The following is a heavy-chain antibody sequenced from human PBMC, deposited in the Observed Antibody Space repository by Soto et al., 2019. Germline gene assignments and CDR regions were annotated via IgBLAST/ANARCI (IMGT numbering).Heavy chain of an antibody. J-gene: IGHJ4*02. CDR3: ARGACSGGNCYSFHFDY. Sequence: QVQLVQSGAEVKKPGASVKVSCKASGYTFTSYAMHWVRQAPGQRLEWMGWINAGNGNTQYSQKFQGRXTXTXXTSASTAYMDLSSLRSEDTAVYFCARGACSGGNCYSFHFDYWGQGTLVTVSS. CDR2: INAGNGNT. CDR1: GYTFTSYA. V-gene: IGHV1-3*01. D-gene: IGHD2-15*01.